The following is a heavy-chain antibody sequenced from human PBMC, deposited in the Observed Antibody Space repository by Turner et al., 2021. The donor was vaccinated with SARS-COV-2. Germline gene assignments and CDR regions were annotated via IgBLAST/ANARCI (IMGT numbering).Heavy chain of an antibody. CDR2: IYHSGST. Sequence: QLQLQESGSGLVKPSQTLSITCAVSGGSISSGGYSWSWIRQPQGKGLECIGYIYHSGSTYYKPSLESRLTISVDRSKNQLSLKLTSVTAADTAVYYCARWGSINSGVDYWGQGTLVTVSS. CDR3: ARWGSINSGVDY. D-gene: IGHD3-10*01. CDR1: GGSISSGGYS. V-gene: IGHV4-30-2*01. J-gene: IGHJ4*02.